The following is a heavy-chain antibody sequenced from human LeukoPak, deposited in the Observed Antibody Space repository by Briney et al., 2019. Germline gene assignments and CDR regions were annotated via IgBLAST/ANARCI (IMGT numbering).Heavy chain of an antibody. D-gene: IGHD6-13*01. Sequence: GGSLRLSCAASGFTFSSYWMNWARQAPGKGLEWVASINHNGNVNYYVDSVKGRFTISRDNAKNSLYLQMSNLRAEDTAVYSCARDPGTDFDYWGQGTLVTVSS. J-gene: IGHJ4*02. CDR1: GFTFSSYW. CDR2: INHNGNVN. V-gene: IGHV3-7*03. CDR3: ARDPGTDFDY.